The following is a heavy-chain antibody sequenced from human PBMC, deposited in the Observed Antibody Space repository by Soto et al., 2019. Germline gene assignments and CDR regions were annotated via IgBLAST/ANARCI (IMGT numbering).Heavy chain of an antibody. Sequence: GGSLRLSCAASGFTFSNAWMSWVRQAPGKGLEWVGRIKSKTDGGTTDYAAPVKGRFTISRDDSKNTLYLQMNSLKTEDTAVHYCTTAIAAGPMIYYYYYGMDVWGQGTTVTVSS. CDR3: TTAIAAGPMIYYYYYGMDV. J-gene: IGHJ6*02. D-gene: IGHD6-13*01. CDR1: GFTFSNAW. V-gene: IGHV3-15*01. CDR2: IKSKTDGGTT.